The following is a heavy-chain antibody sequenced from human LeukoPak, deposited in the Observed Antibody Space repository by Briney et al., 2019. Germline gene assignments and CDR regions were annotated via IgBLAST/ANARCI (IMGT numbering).Heavy chain of an antibody. V-gene: IGHV1-18*01. CDR2: ISAYNGNT. D-gene: IGHD4-17*01. CDR1: GYTFTSYG. Sequence: ASVKVSCKASGYTFTSYGISWVRQAPGQGLEWMGWISAYNGNTNYAQKFQGRVTMTEDTSTDTAYMELSSLRSEDTAVYYCATYFGRTTVSAFDIWGQGTMVTVSS. J-gene: IGHJ3*02. CDR3: ATYFGRTTVSAFDI.